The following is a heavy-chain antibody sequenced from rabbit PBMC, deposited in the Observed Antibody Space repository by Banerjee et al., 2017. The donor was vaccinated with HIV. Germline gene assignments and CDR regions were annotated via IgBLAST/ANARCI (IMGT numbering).Heavy chain of an antibody. CDR1: GFSFSNSYY. CDR3: SRDAGSGAYLDGRLNL. Sequence: QEQLVEAGGGLVQPEGSLTLTCTASGFSFSNSYYMCWVSQAQGKGLEWIGCIDASSSGSTNFARWAKGRFTIAKPSSTTVTLQMSSLTVADTAIYFCSRDAGSGAYLDGRLNLWGPGTLVTVS. V-gene: IGHV1S45*01. CDR2: IDASSSGST. D-gene: IGHD4-2*01. J-gene: IGHJ6*01.